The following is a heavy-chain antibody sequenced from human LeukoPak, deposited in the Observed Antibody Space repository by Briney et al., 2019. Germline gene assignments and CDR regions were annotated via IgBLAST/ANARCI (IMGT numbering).Heavy chain of an antibody. Sequence: PAESLRLSCAASGFTISSCAMYWVRQAPGKGLEWVSGIFGSGGSTHYADSVKGRFTISRDNSKNTVYLQMNSLRAEDTAVYYCAKTTTGYSSGRFPGWPVDYWGQGTLVTVSS. V-gene: IGHV3-23*01. CDR1: GFTISSCA. CDR2: IFGSGGST. D-gene: IGHD6-19*01. CDR3: AKTTTGYSSGRFPGWPVDY. J-gene: IGHJ4*02.